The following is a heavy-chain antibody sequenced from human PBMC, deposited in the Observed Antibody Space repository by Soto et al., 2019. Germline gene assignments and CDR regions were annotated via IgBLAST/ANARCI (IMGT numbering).Heavy chain of an antibody. CDR3: ASTEGSGSLGDYYYYYMDV. V-gene: IGHV4-31*03. CDR1: GGSISSGGYY. CDR2: IYYSGST. J-gene: IGHJ6*03. Sequence: SETLSLTCTVSGGSISSGGYYWSWIRQHPGKGLEWIGYIYYSGSTYYNPSLKSRVTISVDTSKNQFSLKLSSVTAADTAVYYCASTEGSGSLGDYYYYYMDVWGKGTTVTSP. D-gene: IGHD3-10*01.